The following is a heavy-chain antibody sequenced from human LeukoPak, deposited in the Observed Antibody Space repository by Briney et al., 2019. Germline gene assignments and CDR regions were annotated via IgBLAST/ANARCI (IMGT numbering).Heavy chain of an antibody. CDR2: LSPGDSGA. CDR3: TRRWAGGQTFDS. V-gene: IGHV5-51*01. D-gene: IGHD3-16*01. J-gene: IGHJ3*01. CDR1: GYSLTNYW. Sequence: GESLKISCKGSGYSLTNYWIGWVRQMPGKGLEWMGMLSPGDSGATYSPSFRGQVTISADKSISTAYLHWSSLKASDTAMYYCTRRWAGGQTFDSWGQGTMVTVSS.